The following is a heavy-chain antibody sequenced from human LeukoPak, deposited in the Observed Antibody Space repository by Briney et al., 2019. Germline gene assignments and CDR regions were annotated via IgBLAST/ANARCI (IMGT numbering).Heavy chain of an antibody. D-gene: IGHD4-17*01. V-gene: IGHV4-61*08. CDR3: ARVDYGDYGEDY. CDR1: GGSISNGDHY. Sequence: SETLSLTCTVSGGSISNGDHYWSWIRQHPGKGLEWIGHIYYSGSTYYNPSLKSRVTISVDTSKNQFSLKLSSVAAADTAVYYCARVDYGDYGEDYWGQGTLVTVSS. CDR2: IYYSGST. J-gene: IGHJ4*02.